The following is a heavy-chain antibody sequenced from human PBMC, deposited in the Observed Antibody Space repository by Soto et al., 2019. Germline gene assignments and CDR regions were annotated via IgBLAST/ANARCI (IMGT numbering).Heavy chain of an antibody. D-gene: IGHD3-3*01. CDR3: ARDPTRSYYDFWSGYRCMDV. CDR1: GYTFTGYY. J-gene: IGHJ6*02. Sequence: ASVKVSCKASGYTFTGYYMHWVRQAPGQGLEWMGWINPNSGGTNYAQKFQGRVTMTRDTSISTAYMELSRLRSDDTAVYYCARDPTRSYYDFWSGYRCMDVRDQGTTGTVSS. CDR2: INPNSGGT. V-gene: IGHV1-2*02.